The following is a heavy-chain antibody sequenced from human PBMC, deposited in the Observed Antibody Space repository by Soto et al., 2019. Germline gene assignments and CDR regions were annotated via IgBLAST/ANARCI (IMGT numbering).Heavy chain of an antibody. J-gene: IGHJ5*02. Sequence: SVKVSGKASGGTFDSYVISWLRQAPGQGLEWMGGIMPIFGTPNYAQKFRGRVTISADESTSTAYLELSSLTSDDTAVYYCARVHSSGIFYFVDPWGQGTLVTVSS. D-gene: IGHD3-10*01. CDR3: ARVHSSGIFYFVDP. CDR2: IMPIFGTP. V-gene: IGHV1-69*13. CDR1: GGTFDSYV.